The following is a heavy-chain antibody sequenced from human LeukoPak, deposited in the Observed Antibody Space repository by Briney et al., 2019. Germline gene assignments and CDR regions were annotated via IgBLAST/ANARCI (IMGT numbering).Heavy chain of an antibody. J-gene: IGHJ4*02. V-gene: IGHV3-21*01. Sequence: PGGSLRLSCAASGFTFSSYSMNWVRQAPGKGLEWVSSISSSSSYIYYADSVKGRFTISRDNAKNSLYLRMNSLRAEDTAVYYCARDRILHSSGWYGYWGQGTLVTVSS. D-gene: IGHD6-19*01. CDR2: ISSSSSYI. CDR1: GFTFSSYS. CDR3: ARDRILHSSGWYGY.